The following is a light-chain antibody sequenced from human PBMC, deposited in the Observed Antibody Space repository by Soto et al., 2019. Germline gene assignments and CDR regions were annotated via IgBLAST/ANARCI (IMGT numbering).Light chain of an antibody. CDR3: QHYDSYSGT. CDR1: QSINSW. Sequence: DIQMTQSPSTLSASVGDRVTITCRASQSINSWLAWYQQKPGKAPRLLIYRASSLEGGVPSRFSGRGAGAEFTLTISSLQPDDVATYYCQHYDSYSGTFGPGTKVDIK. J-gene: IGKJ3*01. CDR2: RAS. V-gene: IGKV1-5*03.